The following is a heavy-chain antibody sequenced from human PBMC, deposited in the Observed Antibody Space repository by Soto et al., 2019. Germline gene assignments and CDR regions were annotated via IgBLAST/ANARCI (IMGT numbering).Heavy chain of an antibody. CDR2: VSFNGNIK. D-gene: IGHD4-17*01. CDR1: GFSLSDNS. CDR3: VRMTSMMYFFDH. Sequence: GGSLRLSCAASGFSLSDNSMHWVRQAPGKRLESVAHVSFNGNIKQYSDSVKGRFTISRDNSNNTVFLQITGLTPADTALYYCVRMTSMMYFFDHWGQGAQVTVSS. J-gene: IGHJ4*02. V-gene: IGHV3-30*04.